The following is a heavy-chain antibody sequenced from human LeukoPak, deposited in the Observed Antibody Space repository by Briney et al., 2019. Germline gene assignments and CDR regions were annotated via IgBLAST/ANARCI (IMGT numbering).Heavy chain of an antibody. J-gene: IGHJ3*02. D-gene: IGHD6-13*01. Sequence: GSLRLSCAASGFTFSSYAMSWVRQASGKGLEWVSAISGSGGSTYYADSVKGRFTISRDNSKNTLYLQMNSLRAEDTAVYYCASDEYSSSSLGAFDIWGQGTMVTVSS. V-gene: IGHV3-23*01. CDR3: ASDEYSSSSLGAFDI. CDR2: ISGSGGST. CDR1: GFTFSSYA.